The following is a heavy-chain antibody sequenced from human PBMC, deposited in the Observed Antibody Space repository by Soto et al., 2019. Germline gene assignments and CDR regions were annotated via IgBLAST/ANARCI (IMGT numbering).Heavy chain of an antibody. Sequence: QVQLVQSGAEVKNPGASVQVSCKASGYSFTLYVIAWARQAPGEGLEWMGWINAYNDNTNYAQNLHGRLTLTTDTATTTAYMELRRLRPDVAAMYYYALVNVDVPTSPQDVWGEGNTVTVSS. CDR2: INAYNDNT. D-gene: IGHD2-8*01. V-gene: IGHV1-18*01. J-gene: IGHJ6*04. CDR1: GYSFTLYV. CDR3: ALVNVDVPTSPQDV.